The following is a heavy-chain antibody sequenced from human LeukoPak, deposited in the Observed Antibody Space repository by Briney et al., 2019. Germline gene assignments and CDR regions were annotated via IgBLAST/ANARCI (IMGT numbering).Heavy chain of an antibody. Sequence: SETLSLTCTVFGGSISSNSYYWGWIRQPPGKGLEWIGSIYYSGSTYYNPSIKSRVTISVDTSKNQFSLKLSSVTAADTAVYYCARHFVDTAVPGDFDIWGQGTMVTVSS. CDR3: ARHFVDTAVPGDFDI. D-gene: IGHD5-18*01. CDR1: GGSISSNSYY. V-gene: IGHV4-39*01. CDR2: IYYSGST. J-gene: IGHJ3*02.